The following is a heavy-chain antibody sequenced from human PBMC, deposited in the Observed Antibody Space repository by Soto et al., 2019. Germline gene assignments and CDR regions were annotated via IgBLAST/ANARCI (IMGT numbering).Heavy chain of an antibody. CDR2: IYYSGST. V-gene: IGHV4-59*08. CDR1: GFSINSYY. D-gene: IGHD3-10*01. J-gene: IGHJ3*02. CDR3: ARRYGLSAFDI. Sequence: SETLSLTCPVPGFSINSYYWSWIRQPPGKGLEWIGYIYYSGSTNYNPSLKSRVTISVDTSKNQFSLKLSSVTAADTAVYFCARRYGLSAFDIWGQGTTVTVSS.